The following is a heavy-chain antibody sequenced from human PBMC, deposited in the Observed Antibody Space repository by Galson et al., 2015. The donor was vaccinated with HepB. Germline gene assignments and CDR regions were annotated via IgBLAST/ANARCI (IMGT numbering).Heavy chain of an antibody. J-gene: IGHJ4*02. D-gene: IGHD2-15*01. CDR1: GYTLTGYY. CDR2: INPNSGGT. CDR3: ARGKGRVAGFLDK. V-gene: IGHV1-2*05. Sequence: SVKVSCKASGYTLTGYYMHWVRQAPGQGLEWMGRINPNSGGTSYAQKFQGRVTMTRDTSISTVYMELSRLRSDDTVVYYCARGKGRVAGFLDKWGQGTLVTVSS.